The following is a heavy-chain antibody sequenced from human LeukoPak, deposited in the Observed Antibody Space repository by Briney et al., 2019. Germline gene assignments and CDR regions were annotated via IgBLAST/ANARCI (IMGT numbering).Heavy chain of an antibody. V-gene: IGHV4-59*08. Sequence: KPSETLSLTCSVSGGSISSDYWSWIRQSPGKGLEWIAYINVDGRTNHNPSLKSRVTMSLDTSKNHFSMNLTSVTAADTAVYYCARDRFGGGWFDPWGQGILVTVSS. CDR1: GGSISSDY. CDR2: INVDGRT. CDR3: ARDRFGGGWFDP. J-gene: IGHJ5*02. D-gene: IGHD3-10*01.